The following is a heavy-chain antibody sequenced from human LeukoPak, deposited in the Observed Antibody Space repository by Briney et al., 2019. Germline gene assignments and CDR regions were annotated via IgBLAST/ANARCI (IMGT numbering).Heavy chain of an antibody. Sequence: GGSLRLSCAASGFTFSSYDMHWVRQATGKGLEWVSAIGTAGDTYYPGSVKGRFTISRENAKNSLYLQMNSLRAGDTAVYYCARGPAAAGPDYWGQGTLVTVSA. CDR3: ARGPAAAGPDY. CDR1: GFTFSSYD. V-gene: IGHV3-13*01. J-gene: IGHJ4*02. D-gene: IGHD6-13*01. CDR2: IGTAGDT.